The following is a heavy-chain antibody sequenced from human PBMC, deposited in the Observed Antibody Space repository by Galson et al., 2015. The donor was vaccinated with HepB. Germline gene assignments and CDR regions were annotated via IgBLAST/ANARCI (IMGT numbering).Heavy chain of an antibody. V-gene: IGHV3-48*01. CDR3: ARVGYNHGPETI. Sequence: SLRLSCAASGFTFSAYSMNWVRQAPGRGLEWVSFIISSSSLIYYADSVKDRFTISRDNAKNSLYLEMNNLRVEDTAVYYCARVGYNHGPETIWGLGTMVTVSS. CDR2: IISSSSLI. J-gene: IGHJ3*02. D-gene: IGHD1-14*01. CDR1: GFTFSAYS.